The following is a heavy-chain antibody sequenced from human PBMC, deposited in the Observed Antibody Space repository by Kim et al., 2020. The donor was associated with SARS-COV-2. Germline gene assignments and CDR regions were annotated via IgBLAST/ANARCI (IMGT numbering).Heavy chain of an antibody. CDR2: MWYN. V-gene: IGHV6-1*01. D-gene: IGHD1-7*01. CDR3: ARKNYFDT. Sequence: MWYNEYAVSVKSRITINPDTSKNEFSLQLTSVTPEDTAVYYCARKNYFDTWGQGTLVTVSS. J-gene: IGHJ5*02.